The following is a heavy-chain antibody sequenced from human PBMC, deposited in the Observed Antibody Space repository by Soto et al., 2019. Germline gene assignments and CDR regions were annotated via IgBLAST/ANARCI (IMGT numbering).Heavy chain of an antibody. Sequence: GFSLRLSCAASGFTFSSYSMNCVLQATGTGLEWVSSISSSSSYIYYADSVKGRFTISRDNAKNSLYLQMNSLRAEDTAVYYCAREGTSSWYFSLEEHQNDYYYGMDVWGQGTTVTVSS. CDR3: AREGTSSWYFSLEEHQNDYYYGMDV. CDR2: ISSSSSYI. J-gene: IGHJ6*02. V-gene: IGHV3-21*01. CDR1: GFTFSSYS. D-gene: IGHD6-13*01.